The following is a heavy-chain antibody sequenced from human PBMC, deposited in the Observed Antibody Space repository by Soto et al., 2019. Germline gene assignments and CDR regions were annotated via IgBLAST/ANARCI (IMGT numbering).Heavy chain of an antibody. J-gene: IGHJ4*02. CDR1: GGSFSGYY. CDR2: INHSGNT. D-gene: IGHD2-2*01. Sequence: PSETLSLTCAVNGGSFSGYYWGWIRQTPGKGLEWIGEINHSGNTNYNPSLKSRVTISIDTSKNQFSLKLYSVTAADTAVYYCARGQCSSTTCKGLRFEYWGQGAQVTVSS. V-gene: IGHV4-34*01. CDR3: ARGQCSSTTCKGLRFEY.